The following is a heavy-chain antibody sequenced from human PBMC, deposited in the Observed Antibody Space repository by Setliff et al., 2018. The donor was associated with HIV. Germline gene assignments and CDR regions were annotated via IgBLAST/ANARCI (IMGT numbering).Heavy chain of an antibody. J-gene: IGHJ4*02. D-gene: IGHD3-16*01. Sequence: KTSKTLSLTCTVSGDSINTHYWSWIRQPPGKGLEWIGCISHSGNTNFNPSLNSRVTISLGTSKNQFSLRLTSLTAADTAVYYCARMLWRWGNYFDYWGQGTLVTVSS. V-gene: IGHV4-59*11. CDR1: GDSINTHY. CDR2: ISHSGNT. CDR3: ARMLWRWGNYFDY.